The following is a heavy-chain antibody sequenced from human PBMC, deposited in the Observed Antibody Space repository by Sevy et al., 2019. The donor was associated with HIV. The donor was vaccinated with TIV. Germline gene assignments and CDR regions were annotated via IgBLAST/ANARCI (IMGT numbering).Heavy chain of an antibody. J-gene: IGHJ4*02. D-gene: IGHD2-21*02. CDR1: GFTFSSYV. CDR3: ARGGGYCGGDCYSIDY. V-gene: IGHV3-33*08. CDR2: IWYDGTIK. Sequence: GESLKISCAASGFTFSSYVMHWVRQAPGKGLEWVALIWYDGTIKYYADSVKGRFTISRDNSKDKLFLPMNSLTPEETAVYYCARGGGYCGGDCYSIDYWGQGALVTVSS.